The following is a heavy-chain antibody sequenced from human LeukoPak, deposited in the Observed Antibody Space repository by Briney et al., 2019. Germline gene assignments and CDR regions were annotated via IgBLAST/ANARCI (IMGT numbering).Heavy chain of an antibody. CDR2: MSSGSRYI. CDR1: GFTFSSYA. J-gene: IGHJ4*02. D-gene: IGHD3-3*01. V-gene: IGHV3-21*01. Sequence: GSLRPSCAASGFTFSSYAMTWVRQAPGKGLEWVSSMSSGSRYIYYADSVRGRFTISRDNAKNSLYLLMNSLRAEDTAVYYCTRDRPTGASRVFVVQWGQGTLVTVSS. CDR3: TRDRPTGASRVFVVQ.